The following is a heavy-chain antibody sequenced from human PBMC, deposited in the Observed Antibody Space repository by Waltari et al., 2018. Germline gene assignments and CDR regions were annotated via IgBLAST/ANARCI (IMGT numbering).Heavy chain of an antibody. Sequence: QVQLVQSGAEVKKPGASVKVSCKASGYTFTSYDINWVRQATGQGLEWMGWMNPNSVNTGYAQKFQGRVTITRNTSISTAYMELSSLRSEDTAVYYCARGVGSSWYLYYYYYYYMDVWGKGTTVTVSS. J-gene: IGHJ6*03. D-gene: IGHD6-13*01. CDR3: ARGVGSSWYLYYYYYYYMDV. CDR1: GYTFTSYD. CDR2: MNPNSVNT. V-gene: IGHV1-8*03.